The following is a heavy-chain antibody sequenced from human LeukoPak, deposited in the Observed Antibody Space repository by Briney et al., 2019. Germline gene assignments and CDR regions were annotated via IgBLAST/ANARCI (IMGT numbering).Heavy chain of an antibody. CDR3: ARSLGIAVAGTGFKLDY. V-gene: IGHV1-18*01. Sequence: GASVKVSCKASGYTFTTYAMNWVRQAPGQGLEWMGWISAYNGNTNYAQKLQGRVTMTTDTSTSTAYMELRSLRSDDTAVYYCARSLGIAVAGTGFKLDYWGQGTLVTVSS. J-gene: IGHJ4*02. CDR2: ISAYNGNT. D-gene: IGHD6-19*01. CDR1: GYTFTTYA.